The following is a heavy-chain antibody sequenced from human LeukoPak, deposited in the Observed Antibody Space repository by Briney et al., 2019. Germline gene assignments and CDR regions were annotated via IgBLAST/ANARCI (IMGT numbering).Heavy chain of an antibody. Sequence: GGSLRLSCAASGFAPRTYWMHWVRQAPGKGLEWVSYVSSSSTTIYYADSVKGRFTISRDDAKSSLYLQMNSLRAEDTALYYCARMSTGYYDDYWGQGTLVAVSS. CDR2: VSSSSTTI. D-gene: IGHD3-9*01. J-gene: IGHJ4*02. CDR3: ARMSTGYYDDY. V-gene: IGHV3-48*01. CDR1: GFAPRTYW.